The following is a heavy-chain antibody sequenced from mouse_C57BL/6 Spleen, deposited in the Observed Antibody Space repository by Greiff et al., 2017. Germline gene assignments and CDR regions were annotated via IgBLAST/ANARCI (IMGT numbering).Heavy chain of an antibody. D-gene: IGHD2-3*01. J-gene: IGHJ2*01. CDR3: APTGMVTPFDY. CDR2: IYPGDGDT. V-gene: IGHV1-82*01. Sequence: VKLMESGPELVKPGASVKISCKASGYAFSSSWMNWVKQRPGKGLEWIGRIYPGDGDTNYNGKFKGKATLTADKSSSTAYMQLSSLTSEDSAVYFCAPTGMVTPFDYWGQGTTLTVSS. CDR1: GYAFSSSW.